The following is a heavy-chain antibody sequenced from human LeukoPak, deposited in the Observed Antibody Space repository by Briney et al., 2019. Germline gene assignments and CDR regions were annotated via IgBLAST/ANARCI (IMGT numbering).Heavy chain of an antibody. J-gene: IGHJ4*02. CDR2: IYYSGST. CDR3: ARGDCSAGSCYDFDY. CDR1: GGSISSYY. Sequence: SETLSLTCTVSGGSISSYYWSWIRQPPGKGLEWIGYIYYSGSTNYNPSLKSRVTISVDTSKNQFSLKLSPVTAADTAVYYCARGDCSAGSCYDFDYWGQGTLVTVSS. V-gene: IGHV4-59*01. D-gene: IGHD2-15*01.